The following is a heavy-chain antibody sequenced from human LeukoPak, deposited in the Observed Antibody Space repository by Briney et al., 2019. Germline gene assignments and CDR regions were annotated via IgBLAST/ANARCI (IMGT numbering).Heavy chain of an antibody. V-gene: IGHV3-23*01. Sequence: GGSLRLSCEASGFTFNTYSMNWARQAPGKGLEWVSSLISSGATTYYADSVKGRFTISRDNSKNTVHLQMDSLRAEDSAVYYCAKNAGYSYGLYYFDYWGQGTLVTVSS. CDR2: LISSGATT. J-gene: IGHJ4*02. D-gene: IGHD5-18*01. CDR3: AKNAGYSYGLYYFDY. CDR1: GFTFNTYS.